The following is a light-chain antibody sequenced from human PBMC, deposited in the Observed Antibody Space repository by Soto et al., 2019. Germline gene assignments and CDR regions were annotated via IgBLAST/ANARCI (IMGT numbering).Light chain of an antibody. V-gene: IGKV3-15*01. J-gene: IGKJ4*01. CDR2: GAS. CDR3: QQYNNWPHT. Sequence: EIVMTQSPATLSVSPGERATLSCRASQSVNSNLAWYQQKPGQAPRLLIYGASTRATGIPARFSGSGSGTELTLTISSLQSEDFAVYYCQQYNNWPHTFGGGTKVEIK. CDR1: QSVNSN.